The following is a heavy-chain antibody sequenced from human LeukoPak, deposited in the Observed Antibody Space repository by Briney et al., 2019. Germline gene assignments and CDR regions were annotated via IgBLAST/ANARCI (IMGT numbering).Heavy chain of an antibody. D-gene: IGHD5-12*01. CDR2: ISAYNGNT. CDR3: AREYSGYDWGQFDY. V-gene: IGHV1-18*01. CDR1: GYTFTSYG. Sequence: ASVKVSCKTSGYTFTSYGISWVRQAPGQGLEWMGWISAYNGNTNYAQKIQGRVTMTTDTSTSTAYMELRSLRSDDTAVYYCAREYSGYDWGQFDYWGQGTLVTVPS. J-gene: IGHJ4*02.